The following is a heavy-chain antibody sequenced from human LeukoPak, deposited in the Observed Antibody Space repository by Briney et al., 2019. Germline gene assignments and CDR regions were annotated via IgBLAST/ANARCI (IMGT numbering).Heavy chain of an antibody. V-gene: IGHV3-11*04. CDR1: GFTFSDYY. J-gene: IGHJ6*03. CDR3: ARGPRSIAARPHYYYMDV. Sequence: GGSLRLSCAASGFTFSDYYMNWIRQAPGKGLEWVSYISSSGSTIYYADSVKGRFIISRDNAKNSLYLQMDSLRAEDTAVYYCARGPRSIAARPHYYYMDVWGKGTTVTVSS. D-gene: IGHD6-6*01. CDR2: ISSSGSTI.